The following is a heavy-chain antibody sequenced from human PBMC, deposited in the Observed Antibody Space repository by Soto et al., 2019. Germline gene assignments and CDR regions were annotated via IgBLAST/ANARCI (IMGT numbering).Heavy chain of an antibody. CDR3: ARWGGYSNRFDP. CDR2: IYYSGST. V-gene: IGHV4-59*08. Sequence: SETLSLTCTVSGVSIISYYWSWIRQPPGKGLEWIGHIYYSGSTNYNPSLKSRVTISVDTSKNQFSLRLSSVTAADTAMYYCARWGGYSNRFDPWGQGTLVTVSS. D-gene: IGHD4-4*01. J-gene: IGHJ5*02. CDR1: GVSIISYY.